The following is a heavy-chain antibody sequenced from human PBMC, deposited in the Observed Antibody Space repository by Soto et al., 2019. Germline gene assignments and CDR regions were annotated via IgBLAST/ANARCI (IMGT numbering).Heavy chain of an antibody. D-gene: IGHD3-10*01. CDR2: ISGSGGST. CDR3: AKGGGYYLVSYYYGMDV. Sequence: AGSLRLSCAASGFTFSSYAMSWVRQAPGKGLEWVSAISGSGGSTYYADSVKGRFTISRDNSKNTLYLQMNSLRAEDTAVYYCAKGGGYYLVSYYYGMDVWGQGTTVTVSS. V-gene: IGHV3-23*01. CDR1: GFTFSSYA. J-gene: IGHJ6*02.